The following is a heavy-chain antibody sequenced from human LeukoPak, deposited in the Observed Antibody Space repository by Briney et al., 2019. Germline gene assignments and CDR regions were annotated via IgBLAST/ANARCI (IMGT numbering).Heavy chain of an antibody. CDR2: IIPIFGTA. D-gene: IGHD3-22*01. J-gene: IGHJ4*02. CDR1: GGTFSSYA. V-gene: IGHV1-69*06. CDR3: ASLLFYYYDSSGPYRYYFDY. Sequence: GASVKVSCKASGGTFSSYAISWVRQAPGQGLEWMGGIIPIFGTANYAQKFRGRVTITADKSTSTAYMELSSLRSEDTAVYYCASLLFYYYDSSGPYRYYFDYWGQGTLVTVSS.